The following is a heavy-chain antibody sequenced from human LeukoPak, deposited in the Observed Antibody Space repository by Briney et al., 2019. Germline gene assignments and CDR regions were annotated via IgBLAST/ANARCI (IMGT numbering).Heavy chain of an antibody. CDR2: INPKRGGT. J-gene: IGHJ5*01. D-gene: IGHD3-10*01. Sequence: ASVKVSCKASGYTFVDHYIHWVRQAPGEGLEWMGWINPKRGGTTYAEKFEGRVTMTSDTAISTVYMELTSLRSDDTAFYYCAREVKVPGELLGGFDSWGQGSLVTVSS. V-gene: IGHV1-2*02. CDR3: AREVKVPGELLGGFDS. CDR1: GYTFVDHY.